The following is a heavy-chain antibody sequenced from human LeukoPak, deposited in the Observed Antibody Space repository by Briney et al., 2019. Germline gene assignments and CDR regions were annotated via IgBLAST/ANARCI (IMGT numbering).Heavy chain of an antibody. V-gene: IGHV5-51*01. J-gene: IGHJ4*02. CDR2: IFPGDSDT. Sequence: GESLKISCQASGYSFTDYWIAWVRQMPGKGLEWMGIIFPGDSDTRYSPSFQGQVTISADKSISTAYLQWSSLKASDTAIYYCARHPGDYFYLDYWGQGTLVTVSS. CDR3: ARHPGDYFYLDY. D-gene: IGHD4-17*01. CDR1: GYSFTDYW.